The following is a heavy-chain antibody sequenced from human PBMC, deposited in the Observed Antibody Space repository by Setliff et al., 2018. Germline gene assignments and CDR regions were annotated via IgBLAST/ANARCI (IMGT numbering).Heavy chain of an antibody. D-gene: IGHD3-22*01. Sequence: GGSLRLSCVTSGFTSSNYGMTWVRRAPGKGLEWISYISTSSTIIYYADSVKGRFTISRDNANHSLHLQMNSLRAEDTAVYFCARLALTGYDTSGYYYALDYYYYMDVWGKGTTVTVSS. CDR2: ISTSSTII. CDR1: GFTSSNYG. J-gene: IGHJ6*03. CDR3: ARLALTGYDTSGYYYALDYYYYMDV. V-gene: IGHV3-48*01.